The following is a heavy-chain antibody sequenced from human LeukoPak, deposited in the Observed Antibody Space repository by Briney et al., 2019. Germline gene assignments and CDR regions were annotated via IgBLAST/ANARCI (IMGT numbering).Heavy chain of an antibody. CDR3: ARDTSVDTAMANHDAFEI. V-gene: IGHV3-21*01. CDR2: ISSSSSYI. D-gene: IGHD5-18*01. Sequence: GGSLRLSCAASGFTFSSYSMNWVRQAPGKGLEWVSSISSSSSYIYYADSVKGRFTISRDNAKNSLYLQMNSLRAEDTAVYYCARDTSVDTAMANHDAFEIWGQGTMVTVSS. CDR1: GFTFSSYS. J-gene: IGHJ3*02.